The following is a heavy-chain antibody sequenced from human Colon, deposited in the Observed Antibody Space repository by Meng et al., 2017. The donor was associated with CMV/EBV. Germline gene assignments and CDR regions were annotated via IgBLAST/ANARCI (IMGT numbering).Heavy chain of an antibody. J-gene: IGHJ4*02. CDR2: INSYSTYI. D-gene: IGHD3-16*01. CDR3: VRDSFGGEFDY. CDR1: GLTFATYT. Sequence: GGSLRLSCEVSGLTFATYTMNWVRQAPGKGLEWLSSINSYSTYIAYADSVKGRFTISRDNAKNSVYLQMNSLGAEDTAVYYCVRDSFGGEFDYWGQGTLVTVSS. V-gene: IGHV3-21*01.